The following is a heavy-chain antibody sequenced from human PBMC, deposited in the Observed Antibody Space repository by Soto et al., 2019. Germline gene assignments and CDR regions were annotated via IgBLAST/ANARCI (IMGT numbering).Heavy chain of an antibody. V-gene: IGHV3-30-3*01. J-gene: IGHJ6*02. CDR1: GFTFSSYA. D-gene: IGHD3-10*01. Sequence: PGGSLRLSCAASGFTFSSYAMHWVRQAPVNGLEFVAVISYYLSNKYYADSVKGRFTISRYNSKNTLYLRMNSVRAYYTALYYCARDXXPXLWFGELLGKGNYYGMDVWGQGNTVTVSS. CDR3: ARDXXPXLWFGELLGKGNYYGMDV. CDR2: ISYYLSNK.